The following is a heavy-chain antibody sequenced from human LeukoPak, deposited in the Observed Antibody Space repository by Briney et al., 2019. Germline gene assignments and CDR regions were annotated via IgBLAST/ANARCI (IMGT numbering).Heavy chain of an antibody. D-gene: IGHD3-16*01. CDR1: GFTFSNYW. J-gene: IGHJ4*02. V-gene: IGHV3-74*01. CDR3: VRDLILVWTPGDDFDH. CDR2: INERATII. Sequence: GGSLTLSCAASGFTFSNYWMHWVRQAPGKGLEWVSRINERATIISYADSVKGRFTISRENARNTLYLQMDSLTAEDTAVYYCVRDLILVWTPGDDFDHWGQGTLVTVSS.